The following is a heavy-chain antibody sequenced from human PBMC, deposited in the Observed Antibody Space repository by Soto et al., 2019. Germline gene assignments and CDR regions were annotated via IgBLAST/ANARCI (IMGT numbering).Heavy chain of an antibody. CDR3: TSSSERGY. V-gene: IGHV1-3*01. J-gene: IGHJ4*02. CDR2: INVGNGNA. Sequence: QVQLVQSGAEVKKPGASVKVSCKTSGYTYTEYPIHWVRQAPGQGLEWMGWINVGNGNAKYSQTFQGRVTMTRDTSASTVYMELSSLGSEDTAVYSCTSSSERGYWGQGTLVTVSS. CDR1: GYTYTEYP.